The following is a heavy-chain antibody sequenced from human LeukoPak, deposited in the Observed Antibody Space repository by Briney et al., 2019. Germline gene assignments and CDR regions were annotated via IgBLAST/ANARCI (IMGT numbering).Heavy chain of an antibody. CDR2: ISYDGSNK. CDR1: GFTFSSYG. CDR3: ARDPPTGTDY. Sequence: GGSLRLSCAASGFTFSSYGMHWVRQAPGKGLEWVAVISYDGSNKYYADSVKGRFTISRDNSKNTLYLQMNSLRAEDTAVYYCARDPPTGTDYWGQGTLVTVSS. V-gene: IGHV3-30*19. J-gene: IGHJ4*02. D-gene: IGHD3-10*01.